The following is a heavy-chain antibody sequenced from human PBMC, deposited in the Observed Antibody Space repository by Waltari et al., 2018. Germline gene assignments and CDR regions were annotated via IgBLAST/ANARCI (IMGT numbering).Heavy chain of an antibody. CDR3: AREGSSGWSLDY. V-gene: IGHV3-30*16. D-gene: IGHD6-19*01. Sequence: QVQLVESGGGVVQPGRSLRLSCAASGFTFSSYAMHWVRQAPGKGLEWVTVISYDGSNKYYADSVKGRFTISRDNSKNTLYLQMNSLRAEDTAVYYCAREGSSGWSLDYWGKGTLVTVSS. CDR2: ISYDGSNK. J-gene: IGHJ4*02. CDR1: GFTFSSYA.